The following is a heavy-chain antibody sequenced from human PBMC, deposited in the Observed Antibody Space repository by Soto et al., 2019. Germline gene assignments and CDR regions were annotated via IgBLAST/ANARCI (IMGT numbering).Heavy chain of an antibody. D-gene: IGHD3-3*01. J-gene: IGHJ3*01. CDR3: VGMYDIWSGHGAFDL. CDR1: GGSVNSNGYY. CDR2: IYYAGST. Sequence: QVQLQESGPGLVKPSQTLSLPCTVSGGSVNSNGYYWSWIRQHPVKGLEFIGHIYYAGSTYYNPSLETRTTMSRDTAKNQFALELTSVTAADTAVYYCVGMYDIWSGHGAFDLLGQGSMVTFSS. V-gene: IGHV4-31*03.